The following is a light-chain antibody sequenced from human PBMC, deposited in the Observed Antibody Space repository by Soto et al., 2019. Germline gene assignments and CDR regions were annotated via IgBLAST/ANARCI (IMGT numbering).Light chain of an antibody. CDR2: GAS. Sequence: LSRSPGTPSLSPGERATLSCRASQSVSSRLLAWYQQKPGQAPRLLIYGASTRATGIPAKFSGSGSGTEFTLTISSLQSEDCAVYYCQQYNNWPLTFGGGAKVAIK. V-gene: IGKV3-15*01. CDR1: QSVSSRL. CDR3: QQYNNWPLT. J-gene: IGKJ4*01.